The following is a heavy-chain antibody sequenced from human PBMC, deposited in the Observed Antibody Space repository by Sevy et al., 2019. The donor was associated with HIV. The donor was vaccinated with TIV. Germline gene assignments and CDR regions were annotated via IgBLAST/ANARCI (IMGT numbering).Heavy chain of an antibody. J-gene: IGHJ5*02. V-gene: IGHV3-30-3*01. Sequence: GGSLRLSCAASGFTFSSYAMHWVRQAPGKGLEWVAVISYDGSNKYYADSVKGRFTISRDNSKNTLYLQMNSLRAEDTAVYYCARSLDTAMVTFFRWFDPWGQGTLVTVSS. D-gene: IGHD5-18*01. CDR3: ARSLDTAMVTFFRWFDP. CDR1: GFTFSSYA. CDR2: ISYDGSNK.